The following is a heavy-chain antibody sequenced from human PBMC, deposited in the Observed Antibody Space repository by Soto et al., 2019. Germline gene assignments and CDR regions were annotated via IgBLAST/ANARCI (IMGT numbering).Heavy chain of an antibody. Sequence: PSETLSHTCTVSGGSISSYYWSWIRQPPGKGLEWIGYIYYSGSTNYNPSLKSRVTISVDTSKNQFSLKLSSVTAADTAVYYCARGLYSSSEFDYWCQGTLVSVSS. J-gene: IGHJ4*02. V-gene: IGHV4-59*01. CDR3: ARGLYSSSEFDY. CDR1: GGSISSYY. CDR2: IYYSGST. D-gene: IGHD6-6*01.